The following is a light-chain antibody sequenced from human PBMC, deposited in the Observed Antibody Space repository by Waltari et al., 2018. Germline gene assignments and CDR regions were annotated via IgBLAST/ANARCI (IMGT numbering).Light chain of an antibody. V-gene: IGKV1-33*01. CDR3: QLYGRTSWT. CDR1: QDISTF. Sequence: DTQMTQSPASLSASVGDTVTITCQASQDISTFLVWYQQKPGKAPELLISDASILEPGVPSRFSGSGSGTDFTLTISRLEPEDFAVYYCQLYGRTSWTFGQGTKVEIK. CDR2: DAS. J-gene: IGKJ1*01.